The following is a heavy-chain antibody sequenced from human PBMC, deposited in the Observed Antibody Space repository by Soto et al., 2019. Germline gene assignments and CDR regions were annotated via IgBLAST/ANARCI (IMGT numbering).Heavy chain of an antibody. D-gene: IGHD2-15*01. CDR2: IYYSGST. J-gene: IGHJ5*02. Sequence: SETLSLTCTVSGGSVSSYYWSWIRQSPGKGLEWIGYIYYSGSTKYKPSLKSRVTISVDTSKNQFSLNLSSVTAADTAVYYCARLNGYCSGGSCYYAWFDPWGQGTLVTVSS. V-gene: IGHV4-59*08. CDR1: GGSVSSYY. CDR3: ARLNGYCSGGSCYYAWFDP.